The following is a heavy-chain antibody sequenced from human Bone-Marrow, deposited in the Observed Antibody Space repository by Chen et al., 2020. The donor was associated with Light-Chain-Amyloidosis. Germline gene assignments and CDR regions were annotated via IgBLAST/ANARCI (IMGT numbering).Heavy chain of an antibody. CDR3: VKEDGHLTGYYEA. Sequence: EVQLLESGGGLVQPGGSLRPSCATSGFTLGNYAMSWVRQAPGKGLEWVSGISGSGGRTYYADFVKGRFTISRDNSQNTLYLQMNSLRAEDTAVYYCVKEDGHLTGYYEAWGQGTLVTVSS. D-gene: IGHD3-9*01. CDR2: ISGSGGRT. CDR1: GFTLGNYA. V-gene: IGHV3-23*01. J-gene: IGHJ5*02.